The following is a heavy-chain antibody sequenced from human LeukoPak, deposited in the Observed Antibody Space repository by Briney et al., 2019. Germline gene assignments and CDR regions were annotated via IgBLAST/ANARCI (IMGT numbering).Heavy chain of an antibody. J-gene: IGHJ4*02. V-gene: IGHV4-39*01. CDR3: ARQMAYSSGWYFDY. Sequence: PSETLSLTCTVPGGSISSSSYYWGWIRQPPGKGLEWIGSIYYSGSTYYNPSLKSRVTISVDTSKNQFSLKLSSVTAADTAVYYCARQMAYSSGWYFDYWGQGTLVTVSS. CDR2: IYYSGST. D-gene: IGHD6-19*01. CDR1: GGSISSSSYY.